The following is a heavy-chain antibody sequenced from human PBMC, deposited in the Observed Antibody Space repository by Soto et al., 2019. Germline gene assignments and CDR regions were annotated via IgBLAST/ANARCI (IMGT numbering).Heavy chain of an antibody. V-gene: IGHV1-3*01. CDR3: ARDNPTTMVY. Sequence: ASVKGSCKASGYTFTSYGISWVRQAPGQRLEWMGWINAGNGNTKYSQKFQGRVTITRDTSASTAYMELSSLRSEDTAVYYCARDNPTTMVYWGQGTLVTVSS. CDR2: INAGNGNT. J-gene: IGHJ4*02. D-gene: IGHD4-17*01. CDR1: GYTFTSYG.